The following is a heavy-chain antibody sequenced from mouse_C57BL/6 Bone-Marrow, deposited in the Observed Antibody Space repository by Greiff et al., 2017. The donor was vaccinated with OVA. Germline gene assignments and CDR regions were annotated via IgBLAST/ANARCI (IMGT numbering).Heavy chain of an antibody. J-gene: IGHJ2*01. D-gene: IGHD1-1*01. V-gene: IGHV5-9-1*02. Sequence: EVKLQESGEGSVKPGGSLKLSCAASGFTFSSYAMSWVRQTPEKRLEWVAYISSGGDYIYYADTVKGRFTISRDNARNTLYLQMSSLKSEDTAMYYCTRERIIPFDYWGQGTTLTVSS. CDR2: ISSGGDYI. CDR3: TRERIIPFDY. CDR1: GFTFSSYA.